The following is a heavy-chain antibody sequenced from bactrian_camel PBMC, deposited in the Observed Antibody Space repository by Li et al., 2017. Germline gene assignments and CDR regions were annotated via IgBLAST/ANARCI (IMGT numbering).Heavy chain of an antibody. D-gene: IGHD1*01. CDR1: GRTFSSTY. CDR3: ASSQALAACDNPLAYHS. CDR2: IHTGGGTP. Sequence: QLVESGGGSVQAGGSLRLSCSASGRTFSSTYMGWFRQTPGKEREGVAAIHTGGGTPYYSNSVKGRFTISRDNAKNTVYLQMNSLKPEDTAMYYCASSQALAACDNPLAYHSWGQGTQVTVS. J-gene: IGHJ4*01. V-gene: IGHV3S40*01.